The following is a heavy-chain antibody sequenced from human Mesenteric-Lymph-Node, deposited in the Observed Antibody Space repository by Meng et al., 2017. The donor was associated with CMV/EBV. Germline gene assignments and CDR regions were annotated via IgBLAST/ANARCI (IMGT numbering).Heavy chain of an antibody. V-gene: IGHV3-66*02. Sequence: GGSLRLSCAASGFIVSSNYMSWVRQAPGKGLEWVSVIYSGGSTYYADSVKGRFTISRDNSKNTLYLQMNSLRAEDTAVYYCAREGVPAAGMDVWGQGTTVTVSS. CDR3: AREGVPAAGMDV. CDR1: GFIVSSNY. J-gene: IGHJ6*02. CDR2: IYSGGST. D-gene: IGHD2-2*01.